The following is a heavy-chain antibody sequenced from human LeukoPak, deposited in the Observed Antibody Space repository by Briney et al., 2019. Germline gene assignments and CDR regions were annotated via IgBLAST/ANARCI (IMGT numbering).Heavy chain of an antibody. D-gene: IGHD6-6*01. CDR3: ARDTLGYRIAARRNAFDI. CDR1: GFTFSDYY. V-gene: IGHV3-11*04. Sequence: GVSLRLSCAASGFTFSDYYMSWIRQAPGKGLEWVSYISSSGSTIYYADSVKGRFTISRDNAKNSLYLQMNSLRAEDTAVYYCARDTLGYRIAARRNAFDIWGQGTMVTVSS. CDR2: ISSSGSTI. J-gene: IGHJ3*02.